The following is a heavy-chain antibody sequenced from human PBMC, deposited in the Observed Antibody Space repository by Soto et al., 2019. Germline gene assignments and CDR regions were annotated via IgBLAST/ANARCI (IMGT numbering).Heavy chain of an antibody. CDR3: ARHSPGGYSYGPFDY. V-gene: IGHV4-39*01. D-gene: IGHD5-18*01. J-gene: IGHJ4*02. Sequence: SETLSLTCTVSGGSISSSSYYWGWIRQPPGKGLEWIGSIYYSGSTYYNTSLKSRVTISVDTSKNQFSLKLSSVTAADTAVYYCARHSPGGYSYGPFDYWGQGTLVTVSS. CDR2: IYYSGST. CDR1: GGSISSSSYY.